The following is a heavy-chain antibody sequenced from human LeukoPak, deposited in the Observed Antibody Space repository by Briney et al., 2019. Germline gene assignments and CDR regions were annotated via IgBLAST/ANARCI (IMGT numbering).Heavy chain of an antibody. V-gene: IGHV3-20*04. CDR2: SNWNGGST. Sequence: PGGSLRLSCAASGFTFDDYAMSWVRQTPGKGLEWVSGSNWNGGSTGYADSVKGRFTISRDNAKNSLYLQMNSLRADDTALYYYARNRGYDFWSGYTHWGQGILVTVSS. J-gene: IGHJ1*01. CDR1: GFTFDDYA. D-gene: IGHD3-3*01. CDR3: ARNRGYDFWSGYTH.